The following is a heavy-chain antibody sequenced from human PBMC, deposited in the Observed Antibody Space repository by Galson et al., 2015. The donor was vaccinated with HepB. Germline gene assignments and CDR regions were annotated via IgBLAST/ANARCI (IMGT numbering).Heavy chain of an antibody. Sequence: SLRLSCAASGFIFSSYALHWVRQAPVEGLEWVAYISYDGTNKHYADSVKGRFTISRNKSKNTPYLHMNSHREEATAVYYCAREGGYFFDYWGQGTLVTVSS. V-gene: IGHV3-30*04. CDR3: AREGGYFFDY. CDR1: GFIFSSYA. CDR2: ISYDGTNK. J-gene: IGHJ4*02.